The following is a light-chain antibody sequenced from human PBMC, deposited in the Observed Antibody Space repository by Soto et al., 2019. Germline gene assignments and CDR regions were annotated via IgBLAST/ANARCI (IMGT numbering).Light chain of an antibody. V-gene: IGKV1-13*02. CDR1: QDISSL. J-gene: IGKJ1*01. CDR3: QQYNTYSPRT. Sequence: AIQLTQSPSSLSASVGDRVTITCRASQDISSLLAWYQQKPGKAPKVLIYDASSMESGVPSRFSGSGSGTEFTLTISSLQPDDFATYYCQQYNTYSPRTFGQGTKVDIK. CDR2: DAS.